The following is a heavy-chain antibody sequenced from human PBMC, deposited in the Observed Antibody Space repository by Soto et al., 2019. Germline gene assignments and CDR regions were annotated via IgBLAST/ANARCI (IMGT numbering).Heavy chain of an antibody. CDR1: GFRVWTSG. CDR3: SREGGLLGTSTSYRYDY. V-gene: IGHV3-7*01. CDR2: MNPDGSWG. D-gene: IGHD1-26*01. Sequence: GWSLGLACASSGFRVWTSGMTGVRQAPGKGLEWVANMNPDGSWGRYVDSVKGRFTISRDNPQNTVSLQMNSLRSEDTAVYYCSREGGLLGTSTSYRYDYWGQGTLVTVSS. J-gene: IGHJ4*02.